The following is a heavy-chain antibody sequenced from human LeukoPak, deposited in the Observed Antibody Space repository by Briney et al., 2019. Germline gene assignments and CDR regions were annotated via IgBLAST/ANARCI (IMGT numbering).Heavy chain of an antibody. J-gene: IGHJ4*02. V-gene: IGHV4-39*07. CDR2: IFYSGRT. Sequence: SETLSLTCTVSGGSISSSTYYWGWIRQPPGKGLEWIGSIFYSGRTYYNPSLKSRVTMSVDTSKNQFSLRLSSVDAADTAVYYCARDILATSIAAPYYWGQGTLVTVSS. CDR3: ARDILATSIAAPYY. CDR1: GGSISSSTYY. D-gene: IGHD6-13*01.